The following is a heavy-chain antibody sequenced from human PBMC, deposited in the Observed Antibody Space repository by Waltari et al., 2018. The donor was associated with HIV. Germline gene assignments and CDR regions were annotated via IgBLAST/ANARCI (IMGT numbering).Heavy chain of an antibody. CDR1: GFTFTRYW. CDR3: AKEAGDRGYFQH. Sequence: EVQLVESGGNLVQPEGVLRLACAVHGFTFTRYWMHWVRQAPGKGLAWVSRINSDGSSIRYADSVKGRFTISRDNAKNTLYLQMNSLRDEDTAVYYCAKEAGDRGYFQHWGQGTLVTVSS. CDR2: INSDGSSI. J-gene: IGHJ1*01. D-gene: IGHD3-10*01. V-gene: IGHV3-74*01.